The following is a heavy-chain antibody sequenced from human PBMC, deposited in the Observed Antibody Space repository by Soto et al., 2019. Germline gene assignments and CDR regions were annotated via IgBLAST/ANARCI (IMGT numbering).Heavy chain of an antibody. CDR2: INPGNGNT. D-gene: IGHD3-22*01. Sequence: DSVKVSCKASGYTFTSYGINWVRQAPGRGLEWMGWINPGNGNTKYSQQFQGRVIIDRDTSASTAYMELSSLRPEGTAVYYCARGGYFDSSNYLAYWGLGTLVTVSS. J-gene: IGHJ4*02. CDR1: GYTFTSYG. CDR3: ARGGYFDSSNYLAY. V-gene: IGHV1-3*01.